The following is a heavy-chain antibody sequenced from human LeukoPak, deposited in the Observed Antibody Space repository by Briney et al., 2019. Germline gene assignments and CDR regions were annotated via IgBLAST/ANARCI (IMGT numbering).Heavy chain of an antibody. CDR2: IYYSGST. CDR1: GGSISSYY. CDR3: ARTGYSSGWYFDY. V-gene: IGHV4-59*01. Sequence: SETLSLTCTVSGGSISSYYWSWIRQSPGKGLEWIGYIYYSGSTNYNPSLKGRVTISVDTSKNQFSLKLSSVTAADTAVYYCARTGYSSGWYFDYWGQGTLVTVSS. D-gene: IGHD6-19*01. J-gene: IGHJ4*02.